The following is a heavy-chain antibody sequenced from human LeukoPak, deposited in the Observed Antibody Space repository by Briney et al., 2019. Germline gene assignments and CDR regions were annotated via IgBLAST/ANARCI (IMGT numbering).Heavy chain of an antibody. D-gene: IGHD6-13*01. Sequence: SETLSLTCTVSGGSISGSSYYWGWIRQPPGKGLEWIGSIYYSGRTYYNPSLESRVTISVDTSKNHFSLKLSSVTAADAAVYYCARDLSRYSSSWVISNWFDPWGQGTLVTVSS. J-gene: IGHJ5*02. CDR1: GGSISGSSYY. CDR3: ARDLSRYSSSWVISNWFDP. V-gene: IGHV4-39*07. CDR2: IYYSGRT.